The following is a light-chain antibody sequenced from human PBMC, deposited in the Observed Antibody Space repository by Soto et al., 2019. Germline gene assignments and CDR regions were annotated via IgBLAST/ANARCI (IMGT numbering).Light chain of an antibody. CDR2: ASS. CDR1: HTAGINQ. Sequence: NVFTHSPATRSVAGGYRAALSCRAHTAGINQLAWYQHKPGAAPRLLNYASSNRATGIPDRFSGSASGTDFPLTINRLETEDFAVYYCQLYGNSPHFGQGTRLEI. J-gene: IGKJ5*01. CDR3: QLYGNSPH. V-gene: IGKV3-20*01.